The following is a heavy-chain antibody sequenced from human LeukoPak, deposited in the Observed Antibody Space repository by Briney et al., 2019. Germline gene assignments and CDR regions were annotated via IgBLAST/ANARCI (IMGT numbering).Heavy chain of an antibody. CDR3: ARDSSDIRGLIAH. Sequence: SVKVSCKASGGTFSKYTISWVRQRPGQGLEWMGGITPLFGTANYAQKFQGRVTITADESASTAYMELSSLRSEDTAVYYCARDSSDIRGLIAHWGQGTLVTVSS. CDR1: GGTFSKYT. V-gene: IGHV1-69*01. J-gene: IGHJ1*01. CDR2: ITPLFGTA. D-gene: IGHD3-10*01.